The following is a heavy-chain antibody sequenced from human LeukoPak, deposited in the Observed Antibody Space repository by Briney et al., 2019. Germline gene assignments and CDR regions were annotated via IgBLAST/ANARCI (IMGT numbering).Heavy chain of an antibody. Sequence: SVKVSCKASGGTFSSYAISWVRQAPGQGLEWMGGIIPIFGTANYAQKFQGRVTITADESTSTAYMELSSLRSEDTAVYYCARGVVGASGWFDPWGQGTLVTVYS. CDR2: IIPIFGTA. CDR1: GGTFSSYA. V-gene: IGHV1-69*13. J-gene: IGHJ5*02. CDR3: ARGVVGASGWFDP. D-gene: IGHD1-26*01.